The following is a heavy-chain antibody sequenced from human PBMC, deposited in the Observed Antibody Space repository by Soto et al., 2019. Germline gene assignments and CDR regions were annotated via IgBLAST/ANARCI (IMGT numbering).Heavy chain of an antibody. CDR2: ININSGGT. J-gene: IGHJ6*02. CDR3: ARHLRPDSSGWYGMDV. V-gene: IGHV1-2*02. D-gene: IGHD6-19*01. CDR1: GYTFIDDY. Sequence: GASVKVSCKASGYTFIDDYIHWLRHAPRQGLEWMGWININSGGTHYAQKFRGSLTVTRDTSINTAYMELSRPTSDDPAVFYCARHLRPDSSGWYGMDVWGQGTTVTVSS.